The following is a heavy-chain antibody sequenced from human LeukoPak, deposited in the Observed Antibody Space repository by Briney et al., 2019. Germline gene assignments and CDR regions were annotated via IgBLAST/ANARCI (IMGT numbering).Heavy chain of an antibody. D-gene: IGHD1-26*01. V-gene: IGHV3-48*03. CDR1: GFTFSSYE. CDR3: ARVVTKYSGSYGYYFDY. CDR2: ISSSGSTI. Sequence: GGSLRLSCAASGFTFSSYEMNWVRQAPGKGLEWVSYISSSGSTIYYADSVKGRFTISRDNDKNSLYLQMDSLRAEDTAVYYCARVVTKYSGSYGYYFDYWGQGTLVTVSS. J-gene: IGHJ4*02.